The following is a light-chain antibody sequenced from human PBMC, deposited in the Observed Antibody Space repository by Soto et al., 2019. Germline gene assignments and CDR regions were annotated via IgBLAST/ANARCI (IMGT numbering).Light chain of an antibody. CDR2: EVS. CDR3: IQCKDLPYT. Sequence: DIVLTQTPLSLSVISGQPASISCKSSQSLLHSYGKTYLFWYLQKPGQSPQLLICEVSNRFSGVPDRFSGSGSGTDFTLKISRVEAEDVGLYYCIQCKDLPYTFGQGTKLEIK. J-gene: IGKJ2*01. CDR1: QSLLHSYGKTY. V-gene: IGKV2-29*03.